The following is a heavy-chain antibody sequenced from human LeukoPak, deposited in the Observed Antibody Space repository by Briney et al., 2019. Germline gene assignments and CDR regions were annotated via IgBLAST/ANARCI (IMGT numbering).Heavy chain of an antibody. V-gene: IGHV1-69*13. D-gene: IGHD6-13*01. CDR2: IIPIFGTA. Sequence: SVKVSCKASGGTFSSYAISWVRQAPGQGLEWMGGIIPIFGTANYAQKFQGRVTITADESTSTAYMELSSLRSEDTAVYYCAAAAGTSLSKLPFDYWGQGALVTVSS. CDR3: AAAAGTSLSKLPFDY. J-gene: IGHJ4*02. CDR1: GGTFSSYA.